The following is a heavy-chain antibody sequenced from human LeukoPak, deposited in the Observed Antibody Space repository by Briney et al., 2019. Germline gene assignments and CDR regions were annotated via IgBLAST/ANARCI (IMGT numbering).Heavy chain of an antibody. J-gene: IGHJ4*02. V-gene: IGHV1-2*02. CDR1: GYTFTGYY. D-gene: IGHD6-13*01. CDR3: AREGQQLVLDYFDY. Sequence: ASVKVSCKASGYTFTGYYMHWVRQAPGQGLEWMGWINPNSGGTNYAQKFQGRVTMTRDTSISTAYMELSRLRPDDTAVYYCAREGQQLVLDYFDYWGQGTLVTVSS. CDR2: INPNSGGT.